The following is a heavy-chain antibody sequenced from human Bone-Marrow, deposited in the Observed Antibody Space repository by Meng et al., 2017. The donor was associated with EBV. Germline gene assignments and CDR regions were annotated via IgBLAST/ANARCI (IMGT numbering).Heavy chain of an antibody. V-gene: IGHV3-53*01. CDR1: GFRISNNY. CDR3: ASLAVAAPFDP. D-gene: IGHD6-19*01. Sequence: EVQLLESGGGLVQPGGSLRLSCAASGFRISNNYMSWVRQAPGKGPEWVSAIFRDGNTYYADSVRGRFTISRDNSKNTLYLQMDSVRAEDTAVYYCASLAVAAPFDPWGQGTLVTVFS. J-gene: IGHJ5*02. CDR2: IFRDGNT.